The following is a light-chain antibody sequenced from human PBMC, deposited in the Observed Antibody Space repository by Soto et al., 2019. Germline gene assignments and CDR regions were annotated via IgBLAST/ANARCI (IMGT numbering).Light chain of an antibody. CDR2: EVN. Sequence: QSVLTQPPSASGSPGQSVTISCTGTSSDVGAYDYVCWYQQHPGKAPKLMIYEVNKRPSGVPDRFSGSKSGNTASLTVSGLQAGDEADYYCSSYTAYSRVVFGGGTKLTVL. V-gene: IGLV2-8*01. CDR3: SSYTAYSRVV. J-gene: IGLJ2*01. CDR1: SSDVGAYDY.